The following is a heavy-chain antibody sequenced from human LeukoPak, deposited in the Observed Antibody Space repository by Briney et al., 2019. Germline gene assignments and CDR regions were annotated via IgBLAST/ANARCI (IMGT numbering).Heavy chain of an antibody. CDR1: GASISNYY. J-gene: IGHJ4*02. Sequence: PSETLSLTCTVSGASISNYYWSWIRQPPGKGLEWIGYIYPSGSTYYNPSLKSRVTISADADKSQFSLKLRSVTAADTAVYYCARVKAVRFRGTLRGTHSDYWGQGTLVTVSS. CDR2: IYPSGST. CDR3: ARVKAVRFRGTLRGTHSDY. V-gene: IGHV4-59*01. D-gene: IGHD3-10*01.